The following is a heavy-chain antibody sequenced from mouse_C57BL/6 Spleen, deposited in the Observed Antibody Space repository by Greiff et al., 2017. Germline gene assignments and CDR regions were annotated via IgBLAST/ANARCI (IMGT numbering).Heavy chain of an antibody. D-gene: IGHD3-2*02. CDR2: IYPGDGDT. V-gene: IGHV1-82*01. Sequence: VQLQQSGPELVKPGASVKISCKASGYAFSSSWMNWVKQRPGQGLEWIGRIYPGDGDTNYNGKFKGKATLTADKSSSTAYMQLSSLTSEDSAVYFCAGQLRLPSMDYWGQGTSVTVSS. CDR1: GYAFSSSW. J-gene: IGHJ4*01. CDR3: AGQLRLPSMDY.